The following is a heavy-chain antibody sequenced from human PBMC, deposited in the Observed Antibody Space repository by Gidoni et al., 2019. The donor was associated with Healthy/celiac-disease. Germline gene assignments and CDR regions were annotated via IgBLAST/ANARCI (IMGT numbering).Heavy chain of an antibody. CDR2: IYHSGST. Sequence: QVQLQESGPGLVKPSETLSLTCTVSGYSISRGYYWGWLRQPPGKGLEWIGSIYHSGSTYYNPSLKSRVTISVDTSKNQFSLKLSSVTAADTAVYYCARAGGWFDPWGQGTLVTVSS. CDR3: ARAGGWFDP. D-gene: IGHD3-16*01. J-gene: IGHJ5*02. CDR1: GYSISRGYY. V-gene: IGHV4-38-2*02.